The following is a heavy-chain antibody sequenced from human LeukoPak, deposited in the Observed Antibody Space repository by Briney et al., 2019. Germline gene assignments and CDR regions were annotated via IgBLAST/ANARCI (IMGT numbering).Heavy chain of an antibody. D-gene: IGHD3-9*01. CDR2: IRSKAYGGTT. CDR1: GFTFSSYA. J-gene: IGHJ4*02. CDR3: TSTRRVLRYFDWYPEEDY. V-gene: IGHV3-49*04. Sequence: GGSLRLSCAASGFTFSSYAMSWVRQAPGKGLEWVGFIRSKAYGGTTEYAASVKGRFTISRDDSKSIAYLQMNSLKTEDTAVYYCTSTRRVLRYFDWYPEEDYWGQGTLVTVSS.